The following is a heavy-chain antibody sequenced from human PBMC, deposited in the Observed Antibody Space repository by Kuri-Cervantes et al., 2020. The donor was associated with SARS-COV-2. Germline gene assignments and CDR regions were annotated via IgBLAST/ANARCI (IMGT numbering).Heavy chain of an antibody. CDR1: GFTFRSYS. CDR2: ISSSSSYI. D-gene: IGHD6-6*01. V-gene: IGHV3-21*01. CDR3: ARARTIAAHPENWFDP. J-gene: IGHJ5*02. Sequence: CAASGFTFRSYSMNCVRQAPGKGQEWVSSISSSSSYIYYADSVNGRFTISRDNAKNSLYLQMNSLRAEDTAVYYCARARTIAAHPENWFDPWGQGTLVTVSS.